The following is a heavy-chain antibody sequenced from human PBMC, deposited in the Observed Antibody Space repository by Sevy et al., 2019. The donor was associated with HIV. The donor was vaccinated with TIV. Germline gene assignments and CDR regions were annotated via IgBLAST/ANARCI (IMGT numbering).Heavy chain of an antibody. D-gene: IGHD2-2*01. CDR2: IRYDGSHK. V-gene: IGHV3-30*02. Sequence: LSLTCAASGFTFRNYDMHWVRQAPGKGLEWISFIRYDGSHKSYAESVKGRFTISRDNSKNTLDLHMNSLRPEDTAVYYCARDWGGYCINTNCRPSYGMDVWGQGTTVTVSS. CDR1: GFTFRNYD. J-gene: IGHJ6*02. CDR3: ARDWGGYCINTNCRPSYGMDV.